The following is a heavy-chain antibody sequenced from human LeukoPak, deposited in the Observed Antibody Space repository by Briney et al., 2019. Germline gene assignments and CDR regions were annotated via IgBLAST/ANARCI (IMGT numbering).Heavy chain of an antibody. CDR3: ARGGAGITMVRGVYYYGMDV. J-gene: IGHJ6*02. D-gene: IGHD3-10*01. Sequence: SETLSLTCTVSGGSISSYYWSWIRQPPGKGLEWIGYIYYSGSTNYNPSLKSRVTISVDTSKNQFSLKLSSVTAADTAVYYCARGGAGITMVRGVYYYGMDVWGQGTTVTVSS. CDR1: GGSISSYY. V-gene: IGHV4-59*12. CDR2: IYYSGST.